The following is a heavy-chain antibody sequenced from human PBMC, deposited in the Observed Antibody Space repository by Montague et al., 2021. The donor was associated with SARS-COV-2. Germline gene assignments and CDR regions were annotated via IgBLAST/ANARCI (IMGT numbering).Heavy chain of an antibody. CDR1: GFSLNSKGVC. J-gene: IGHJ1*01. Sequence: PALVKPTQTLTLTCTFSGFSLNSKGVCVTWIRQPPGGALESLARIDWDDAKFYNTSLKARLAVSKGASETQVVLKVTDLDPADTATYFCAWMECGTVSSEEIWGQGIKVTVSS. V-gene: IGHV2-70*17. CDR2: IDWDDAK. CDR3: AWMECGTVSSEEI. D-gene: IGHD1-7*01.